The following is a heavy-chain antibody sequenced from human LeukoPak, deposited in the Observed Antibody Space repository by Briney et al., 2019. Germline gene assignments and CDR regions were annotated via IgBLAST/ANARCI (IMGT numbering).Heavy chain of an antibody. J-gene: IGHJ4*02. D-gene: IGHD3-3*01. Sequence: SQTLSLTCTVSGGSISSGGYYWSWIRQPPGKGLEWIVYIYHSGSTYYNPSLKSRVTISVDRSKNQFSLKLSSVTAADTAVYYCARERGKGWDYDFWSGSRPYYFDYWGQGTLVTVSS. CDR2: IYHSGST. CDR3: ARERGKGWDYDFWSGSRPYYFDY. CDR1: GGSISSGGYY. V-gene: IGHV4-30-2*01.